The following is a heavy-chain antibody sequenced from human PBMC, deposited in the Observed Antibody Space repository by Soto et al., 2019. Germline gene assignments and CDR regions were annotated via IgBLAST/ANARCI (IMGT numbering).Heavy chain of an antibody. CDR1: GGSISTYY. V-gene: IGHV4-59*01. J-gene: IGHJ6*02. Sequence: SLTCTVSGGSISTYYWTWIRQPPGKGLEWIGYISYSGSTNYNPSLKSRLTISLNTSKKHFSLKLSSVTAADTAVYYCARGTRATQYSSYFFGMEVWAKGPRSPSP. CDR2: ISYSGST. CDR3: ARGTRATQYSSYFFGMEV.